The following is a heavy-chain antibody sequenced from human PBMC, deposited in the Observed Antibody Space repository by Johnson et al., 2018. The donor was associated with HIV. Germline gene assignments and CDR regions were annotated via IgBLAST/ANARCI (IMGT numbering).Heavy chain of an antibody. CDR2: IKQDGSEK. D-gene: IGHD1-26*01. J-gene: IGHJ3*02. V-gene: IGHV3-7*02. CDR3: ASQPQGGATGGAFDI. Sequence: EVQLVESGGGVVQPGRSLRLSCTASGFTFGEYAMSWFRQAPGKGLEWVANIKQDGSEKYYVDSVKGRFTISRENSKNTLYLQMNSLRADDTAVYYCASQPQGGATGGAFDIWGQGTMVTVSS. CDR1: GFTFGEYA.